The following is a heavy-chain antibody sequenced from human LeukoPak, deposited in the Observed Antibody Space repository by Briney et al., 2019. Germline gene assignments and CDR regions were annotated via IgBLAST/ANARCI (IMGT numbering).Heavy chain of an antibody. D-gene: IGHD2-2*02. Sequence: GASVKVSCKASGYTFTSYGISWVRQAPGQGLEWMGWISAYNGNTNYAQKLQGRVTMTTDTSTSTAYMELRSLRSDDTAVCYCARDIVVPAAIVPLRYSGYVPNLDYWGQGTLVTVSS. CDR1: GYTFTSYG. V-gene: IGHV1-18*01. J-gene: IGHJ4*02. CDR3: ARDIVVPAAIVPLRYSGYVPNLDY. CDR2: ISAYNGNT.